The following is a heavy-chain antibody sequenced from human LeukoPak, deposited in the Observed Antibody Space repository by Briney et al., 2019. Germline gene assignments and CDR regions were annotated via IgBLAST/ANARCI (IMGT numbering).Heavy chain of an antibody. Sequence: SETLSLTCTVSGGSISSYYWSWIRQPPGKGLEWIGYIYYSGSTNYNPSLKSRVTISVDTSKNQFSLKLSSVTAADTAVYYCARGDIAAAGTKFDYWGQATLVTVSS. J-gene: IGHJ4*02. CDR1: GGSISSYY. CDR3: ARGDIAAAGTKFDY. D-gene: IGHD6-13*01. CDR2: IYYSGST. V-gene: IGHV4-59*01.